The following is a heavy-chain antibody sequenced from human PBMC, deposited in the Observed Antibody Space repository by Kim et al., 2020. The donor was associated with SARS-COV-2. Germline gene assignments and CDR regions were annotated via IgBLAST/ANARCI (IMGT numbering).Heavy chain of an antibody. V-gene: IGHV3-7*03. D-gene: IGHD3-22*01. CDR1: GFTFSPYA. CDR2: IKNDGSET. Sequence: GGSLRLSCAASGFTFSPYAMSWVRQAPGKGLEWVANIKNDGSETYSMDSVKGRFSISRDNASNSLFLQMNSLRVEDTAVYYCAKDPDSFDFWGQGTLVTVSS. CDR3: AKDPDSFDF. J-gene: IGHJ4*02.